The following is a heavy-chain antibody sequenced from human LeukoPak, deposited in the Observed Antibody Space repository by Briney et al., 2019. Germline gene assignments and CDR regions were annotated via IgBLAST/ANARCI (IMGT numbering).Heavy chain of an antibody. CDR1: GVTFSSYW. J-gene: IGHJ4*02. CDR3: ARDSECVPAATYYDY. V-gene: IGHV3-7*04. D-gene: IGHD2-2*01. CDR2: IKQDGSEK. Sequence: GGSLRLSCAASGVTFSSYWMSWVRQAPGKGLEWVANIKQDGSEKYYVDSVKGRFTISRDNAKNPLYLQMNSLRAEDTAVYYCARDSECVPAATYYDYWGQRTLVTVSS.